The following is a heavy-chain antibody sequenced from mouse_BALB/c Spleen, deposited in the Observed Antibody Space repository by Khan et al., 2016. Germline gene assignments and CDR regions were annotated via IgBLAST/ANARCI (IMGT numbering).Heavy chain of an antibody. CDR3: AVIHYYGYFDY. CDR2: ISYSGSP. V-gene: IGHV3-2*02. D-gene: IGHD1-2*01. Sequence: EVQLQESGPGLVKPSQSLSLTCTVTGYSITSDYTWNWIRQFPGNKLEWMGFISYSGSPSYNPSLKSRISITRDTSKNQFFLQLNSVTTEDTATYFCAVIHYYGYFDYWGQGTTLTVSS. CDR1: GYSITSDYT. J-gene: IGHJ2*01.